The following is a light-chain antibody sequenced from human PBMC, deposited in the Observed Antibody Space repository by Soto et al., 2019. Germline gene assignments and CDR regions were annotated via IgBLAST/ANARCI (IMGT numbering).Light chain of an antibody. CDR2: DAS. CDR1: QSISSW. V-gene: IGKV1-5*01. J-gene: IGKJ1*01. Sequence: DIQMTQSPSFLSASVGDRVTITCRASQSISSWLAWYQQKPGKAPKLLIYDASSLESGVPSRFSGSGSGTEFTLTISSLQSDDFATYYCQQYDNNPWTFGQGTKVDIK. CDR3: QQYDNNPWT.